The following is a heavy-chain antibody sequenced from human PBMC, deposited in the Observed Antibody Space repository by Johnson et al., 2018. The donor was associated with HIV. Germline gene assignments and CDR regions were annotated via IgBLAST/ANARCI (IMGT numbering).Heavy chain of an antibody. Sequence: VQLVESGGGLVQPGGSLRLSCAASGFTFSVYWMSWVRQAPGKGLEWVANIKQDGSEKYYVDSVKGRFTISRDNAKNSLYLQMNSLRAEDTAVYYCAKDLSSSSLWGQGTMVTVSS. V-gene: IGHV3-7*01. CDR2: IKQDGSEK. J-gene: IGHJ3*01. CDR1: GFTFSVYW. D-gene: IGHD6-6*01. CDR3: AKDLSSSSL.